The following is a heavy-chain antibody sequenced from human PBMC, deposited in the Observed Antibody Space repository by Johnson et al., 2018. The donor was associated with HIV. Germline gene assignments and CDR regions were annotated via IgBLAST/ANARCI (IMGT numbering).Heavy chain of an antibody. Sequence: QVQLVESGGCVVQPGRSLRLSCAASGFTFKRYGMHWVRQAPGKGLEWVAFISHDERNEYYADSVKGRFTISRDNPWNTLSLQMNNLTSEDTAVYYCAKSVVVVLVGDNDDGFDIWGQGTMVTVSS. V-gene: IGHV3-30*18. D-gene: IGHD2-21*01. CDR2: ISHDERNE. CDR3: AKSVVVVLVGDNDDGFDI. CDR1: GFTFKRYG. J-gene: IGHJ3*02.